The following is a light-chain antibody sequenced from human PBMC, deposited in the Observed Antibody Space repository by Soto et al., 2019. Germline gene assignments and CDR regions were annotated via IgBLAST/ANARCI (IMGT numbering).Light chain of an antibody. CDR1: QSVSSN. J-gene: IGKJ4*01. CDR2: GAS. Sequence: EIVMTQSPATLPVSPGERATLSCRASQSVSSNLAWYQQKPGQAPRLLIHGASTRATGIPARFSGSGSGTEFTLTISSLQSEDFAVYFCQQYNDWPPVTFGGGTKVEIK. CDR3: QQYNDWPPVT. V-gene: IGKV3-15*01.